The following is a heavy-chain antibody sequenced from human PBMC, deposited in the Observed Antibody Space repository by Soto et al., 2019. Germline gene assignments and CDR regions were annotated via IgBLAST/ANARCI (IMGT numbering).Heavy chain of an antibody. Sequence: DVQLVESGGGLVQPGGSLRLSCAASGFTFGYYNMHWVRQAPGKGLEWVSFVRSSGDDTYYADSVKGRFTISRDNAKDSLYLQMNSLREEDTDVYYCARDGESSSSADFDVWGQGALVTVSS. CDR2: VRSSGDDT. J-gene: IGHJ4*02. D-gene: IGHD2-2*01. CDR3: ARDGESSSSADFDV. CDR1: GFTFGYYN. V-gene: IGHV3-48*02.